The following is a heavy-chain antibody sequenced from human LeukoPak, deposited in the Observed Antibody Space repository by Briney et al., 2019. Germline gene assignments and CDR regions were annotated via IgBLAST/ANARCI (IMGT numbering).Heavy chain of an antibody. D-gene: IGHD4/OR15-4a*01. J-gene: IGHJ4*02. Sequence: VGSLRLSCAASGLSFTTSAMCWVRQAPGKWLGSVSRTSGSGRSIHYADSVKGSFTISRDNSKNTPYLQMNSLRADYTAVYYSAKDMNPWRDDYGFADYFYYGGQGTLVTASS. CDR2: TSGSGRSI. V-gene: IGHV3-23*01. CDR1: GLSFTTSA. CDR3: AKDMNPWRDDYGFADYFYY.